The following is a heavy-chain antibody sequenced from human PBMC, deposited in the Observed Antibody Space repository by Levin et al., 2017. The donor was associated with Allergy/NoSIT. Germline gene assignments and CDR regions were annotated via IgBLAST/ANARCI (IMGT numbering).Heavy chain of an antibody. V-gene: IGHV3-9*01. Sequence: GGSLRLSCAASGFTFDDYAMHWVRQAPGKGLEWVSGISWNSGSIGYADSVKGRFTISRDNAKNSLYLQMNSLRAEDTALYYCAKDRAELYDFWSGKVYYYYYYMDGWGKGTTVTVSS. CDR1: GFTFDDYA. D-gene: IGHD3-3*01. J-gene: IGHJ6*03. CDR3: AKDRAELYDFWSGKVYYYYYYMDG. CDR2: ISWNSGSI.